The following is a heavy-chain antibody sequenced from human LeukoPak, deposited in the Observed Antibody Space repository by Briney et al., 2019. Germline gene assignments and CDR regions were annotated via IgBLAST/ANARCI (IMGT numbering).Heavy chain of an antibody. J-gene: IGHJ6*02. CDR1: GGSISSYY. CDR2: IYYTGST. D-gene: IGHD3-3*01. CDR3: ARTQGSILIFYGLDV. V-gene: IGHV4-59*01. Sequence: PSETLSLTCTVSGGSISSYYWSWIRQPPGKGLEWIGYIYYTGSTKYNPSLKSRVTISVDTSKNLFSLRLSSVTAADTAVYYCARTQGSILIFYGLDVWGQGTTVTVSS.